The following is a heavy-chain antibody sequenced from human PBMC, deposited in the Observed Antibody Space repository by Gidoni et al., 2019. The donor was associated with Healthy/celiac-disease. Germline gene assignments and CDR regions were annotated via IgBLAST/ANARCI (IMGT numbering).Heavy chain of an antibody. V-gene: IGHV3-23*01. D-gene: IGHD1-26*01. CDR1: GFPFSSYA. Sequence: EVQLLESGGGLVQPGGSLRLSCAASGFPFSSYAMSWVRQAPGKGLEWVSAISGSGGSTYYADSVKGRFTISRDNSKNTLYLQMNSLRAEDTAVYYCAKREVGATTPFDYWGQGTLVTVSS. CDR2: ISGSGGST. CDR3: AKREVGATTPFDY. J-gene: IGHJ4*02.